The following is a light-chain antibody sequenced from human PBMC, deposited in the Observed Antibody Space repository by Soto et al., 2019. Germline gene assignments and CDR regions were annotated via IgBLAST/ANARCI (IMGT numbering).Light chain of an antibody. CDR1: QRVLYSSNNKNY. Sequence: DIVMSPPPASLPVSLGERATINCKSSQRVLYSSNNKNYLAWYQQKPGQPPKLLIYWASTRESGVPDRFSGSGSGTDFTLTISSLQAEDVAVYYCQQYYSTPITFGQGTRREIK. V-gene: IGKV4-1*01. CDR2: WAS. CDR3: QQYYSTPIT. J-gene: IGKJ5*01.